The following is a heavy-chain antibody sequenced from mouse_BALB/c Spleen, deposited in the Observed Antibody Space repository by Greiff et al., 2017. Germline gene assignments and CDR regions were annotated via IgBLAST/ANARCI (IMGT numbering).Heavy chain of an antibody. V-gene: IGHV1-87*01. J-gene: IGHJ2*01. D-gene: IGHD1-1*01. CDR1: GYTFTSYW. Sequence: QVQLQQSGAELARPGASVKLSCKASGYTFTSYWMQWVKQRPGQGLEWIGAIYPGDGDTRYTQKFKGKATLTADKSSSTAYMQLSSLASEDSAVYYCARGYYGSRPLDYWGQGTTLTVSS. CDR2: IYPGDGDT. CDR3: ARGYYGSRPLDY.